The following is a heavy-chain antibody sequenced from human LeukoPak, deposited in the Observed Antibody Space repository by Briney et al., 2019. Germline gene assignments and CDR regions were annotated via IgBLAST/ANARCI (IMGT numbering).Heavy chain of an antibody. V-gene: IGHV1-69*13. CDR1: GGTFSSYA. J-gene: IGHJ4*02. CDR3: AGKYYDFWSGYSGVNY. Sequence: SVKVSCKASGGTFSSYAISWVRQAPGQGLEWMGGIIPIFGTANYAQKSQGRVTITANESTSTAYMELSSLRSEDTAVYYCAGKYYDFWSGYSGVNYWGQGTLVTVSS. CDR2: IIPIFGTA. D-gene: IGHD3-3*01.